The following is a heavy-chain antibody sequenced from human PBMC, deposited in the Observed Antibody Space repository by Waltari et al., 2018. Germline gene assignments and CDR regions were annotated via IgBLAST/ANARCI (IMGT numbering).Heavy chain of an antibody. Sequence: QVQLVESGGGVVQPGRSLRLSCAASGFTFSSYGMHWVRPAPGKGLEWVAVISYDGSNKYYADSVKGRFTISRDNSKNTLYLQMNSLRAEDTAVYYCAKVFGVVITTVDYWGQGTLVTVSS. CDR2: ISYDGSNK. CDR1: GFTFSSYG. CDR3: AKVFGVVITTVDY. J-gene: IGHJ4*02. D-gene: IGHD3-3*01. V-gene: IGHV3-30*18.